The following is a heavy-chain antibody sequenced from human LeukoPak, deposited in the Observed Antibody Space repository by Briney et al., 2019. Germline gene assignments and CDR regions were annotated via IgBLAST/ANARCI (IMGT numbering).Heavy chain of an antibody. CDR1: GYTFTSYD. J-gene: IGHJ6*03. V-gene: IGHV1-8*01. CDR3: ARAATMVQGVIITTLRYYCMDV. D-gene: IGHD3-10*01. CDR2: MNPNSGNT. Sequence: GASVKVSCKASGYTFTSYDINWVRQATGQGLEWMGWMNPNSGNTGYAQKFQGRVTMTRNTSISTAYMELSSLRSEDTAVYYRARAATMVQGVIITTLRYYCMDVWGKGTTVTVSS.